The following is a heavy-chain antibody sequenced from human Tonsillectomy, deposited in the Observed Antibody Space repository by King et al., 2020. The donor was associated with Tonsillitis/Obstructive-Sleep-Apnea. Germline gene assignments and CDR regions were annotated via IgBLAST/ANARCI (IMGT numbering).Heavy chain of an antibody. CDR2: IHNDGST. Sequence: VQLVESGGGLVRPGGSLSPPCAPPGFPVTSNFLSWVRQPPGQGLEWVSTIHNDGSTYYADSAKGRFTISSNNSKNTLYLQMNRRRVEVTAVYYCARGGSWTFDYWGLGTLVTVSS. V-gene: IGHV3-53*04. J-gene: IGHJ4*02. CDR1: GFPVTSNF. CDR3: ARGGSWTFDY. D-gene: IGHD6-13*01.